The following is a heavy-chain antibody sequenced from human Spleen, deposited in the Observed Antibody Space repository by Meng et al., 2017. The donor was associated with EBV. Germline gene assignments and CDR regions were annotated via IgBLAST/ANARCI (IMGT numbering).Heavy chain of an antibody. J-gene: IGHJ4*02. CDR2: IYYSGST. CDR3: ARQYCSTTSCYRDSFGY. Sequence: QVQLQEWGAGLLKPSETLSLTCVAYGGSFSGYHWSWIRQPPGKGLEWIGYIYYSGSTNYNPSLKSRVTISVDTSKNQFSLKLSSVTAADTAVYYCARQYCSTTSCYRDSFGYWGQGTLVTVSS. CDR1: GGSFSGYH. V-gene: IGHV4-34*11. D-gene: IGHD2-2*01.